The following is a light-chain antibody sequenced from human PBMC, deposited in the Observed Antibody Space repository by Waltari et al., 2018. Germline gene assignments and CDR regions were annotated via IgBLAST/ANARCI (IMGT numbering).Light chain of an antibody. CDR2: AAS. CDR1: PGISSY. V-gene: IGKV1-9*01. J-gene: IGKJ3*01. CDR3: QQLNSYPPGT. Sequence: SPLTQSPSLLSASVGGRVTIPCRSSPGISSYLAWNQQQPWKAPNLLIYAASTVQSGIPSRFSGSGTGTEITLTIISLQPEDFATYYCQQLNSYPPGTFGPGTKVDIK.